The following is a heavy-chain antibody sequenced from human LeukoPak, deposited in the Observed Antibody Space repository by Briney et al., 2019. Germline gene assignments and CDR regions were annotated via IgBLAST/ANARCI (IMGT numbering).Heavy chain of an antibody. V-gene: IGHV4-38-2*01. CDR1: GYSLGKNYY. CDR3: ARYDSRGSASTRFDY. D-gene: IGHD3-16*01. J-gene: IGHJ4*02. Sequence: SETLSLTCAVSGYSLGKNYYWGWIRQPPGKGLEWIGRIYGTGSTSYNPSLMNRVTMSVDTSKNHFSLKLTSVTAADTAVYYCARYDSRGSASTRFDYWGQGILVAISS. CDR2: IYGTGST.